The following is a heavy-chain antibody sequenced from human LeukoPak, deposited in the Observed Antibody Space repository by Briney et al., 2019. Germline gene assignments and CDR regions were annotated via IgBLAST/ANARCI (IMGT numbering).Heavy chain of an antibody. V-gene: IGHV4-59*08. J-gene: IGHJ4*02. D-gene: IGHD3-10*01. CDR1: GGSISSHY. CDR3: ARHANSGSGYYDY. Sequence: PSETLSLTCTVSGGSISSHYWSWIRQPPGKGLEWIGYIYSGGDTNYSPSLKGRVTILVYTSKNHFSLRLNSVTAADTAVYYCARHANSGSGYYDYWGQGVLVTVPS. CDR2: IYSGGDT.